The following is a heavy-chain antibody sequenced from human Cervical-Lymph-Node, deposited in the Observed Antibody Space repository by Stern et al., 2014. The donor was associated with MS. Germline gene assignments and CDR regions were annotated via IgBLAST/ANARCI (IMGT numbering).Heavy chain of an antibody. J-gene: IGHJ4*02. CDR3: ARSHSGYNSGGLWAYFDY. CDR2: IGWDDDK. V-gene: IGHV2-70*04. D-gene: IGHD6-25*01. CDR1: GFSLSASGMR. Sequence: QVTLRESGPALVKPTQTLTLTCTFSGFSLSASGMRVSWIRQPPGKALEWLARIGWDDDKFYSTSLQTRLTISKDTSKNQVVLTMTNMDPVDTATYYCARSHSGYNSGGLWAYFDYWGQGTLVTVSS.